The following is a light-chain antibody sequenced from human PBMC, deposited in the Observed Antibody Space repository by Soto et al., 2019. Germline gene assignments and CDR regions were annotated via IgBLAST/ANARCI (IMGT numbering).Light chain of an antibody. Sequence: QSALTQPASVSGSPGQSITISCTGTSSDIGGYKYVSWYQHHPGTAPKLMIYDVTNRPSGVSNRFSGSKSGNTASLTISGVQAEDEGDYYCTSYAGSSTPVVFGGGTKLTVL. CDR3: TSYAGSSTPVV. V-gene: IGLV2-14*03. J-gene: IGLJ2*01. CDR2: DVT. CDR1: SSDIGGYKY.